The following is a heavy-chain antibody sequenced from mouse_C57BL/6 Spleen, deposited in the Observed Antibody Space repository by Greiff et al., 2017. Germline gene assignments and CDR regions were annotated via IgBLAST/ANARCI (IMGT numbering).Heavy chain of an antibody. CDR2: IYPGSGST. CDR1: GYTFTSYW. J-gene: IGHJ2*01. Sequence: QVQLKQPGAELVKPGASVKMSCKASGYTFTSYWITWVKQRPGQGLEWIGDIYPGSGSTNYNEKFKSKATLTVDTSSSTAYMQLSSLTSEDSAVYYCARGYYDYPYYFDYWGQGTTLTVSS. V-gene: IGHV1-55*01. D-gene: IGHD2-4*01. CDR3: ARGYYDYPYYFDY.